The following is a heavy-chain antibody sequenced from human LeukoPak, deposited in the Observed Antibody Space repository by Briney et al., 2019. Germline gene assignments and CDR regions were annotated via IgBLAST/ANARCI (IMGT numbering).Heavy chain of an antibody. CDR2: IKEDGTET. V-gene: IGHV3-7*03. J-gene: IGHJ4*02. Sequence: GGSLRLSCAASGFMFSSNWISWVRLAPGKGLEWVANIKEDGTETYYVDSVKGRFTISRDNAKNSLYLQMNSLRVEDTAVYYCAKEGRSLQTYWGQGTLVTVSS. CDR1: GFMFSSNW. D-gene: IGHD5-24*01. CDR3: AKEGRSLQTY.